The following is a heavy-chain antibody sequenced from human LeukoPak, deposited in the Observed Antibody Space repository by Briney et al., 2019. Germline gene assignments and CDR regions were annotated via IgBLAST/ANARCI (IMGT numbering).Heavy chain of an antibody. CDR1: GFTFSSYS. CDR3: ARGLYYFDTSGYLYY. J-gene: IGHJ4*02. D-gene: IGHD3-22*01. Sequence: PGGSLRLSCAASGFTFSSYSMNWVRQAPGKGLEWVSSISSSSSYIYYADSVKGRFTISRDNAKNSLYLQMNSLRAEDTAVYYCARGLYYFDTSGYLYYWGQGTLVTVSS. V-gene: IGHV3-21*01. CDR2: ISSSSSYI.